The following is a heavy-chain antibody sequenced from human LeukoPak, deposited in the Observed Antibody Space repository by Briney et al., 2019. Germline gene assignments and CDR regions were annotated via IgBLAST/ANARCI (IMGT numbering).Heavy chain of an antibody. CDR3: ARGPTAYSSSSLYFDY. Sequence: SETLSLTCAVSGYSISSGYYWGWIRQPPGKGLEWIGTIYHSGATYYNPSLKSRVTMSVDTSKNQFSLKLSSVTAADTAVYYCARGPTAYSSSSLYFDYWGQGPLVSVSS. V-gene: IGHV4-38-2*01. D-gene: IGHD6-6*01. J-gene: IGHJ4*02. CDR1: GYSISSGYY. CDR2: IYHSGAT.